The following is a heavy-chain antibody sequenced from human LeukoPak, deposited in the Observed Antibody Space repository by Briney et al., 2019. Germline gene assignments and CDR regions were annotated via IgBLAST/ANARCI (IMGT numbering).Heavy chain of an antibody. V-gene: IGHV4-34*01. J-gene: IGHJ4*02. CDR2: INHSGST. CDR3: AREAYDYVWGSPFY. D-gene: IGHD3-16*01. Sequence: SETLSLTCAVYGGSFSGYYWSWIRQPPGKGLEWIGEINHSGSTNYNPSLKSRVTISVDTSKNQFSLKLSSVTAADTAVYYCAREAYDYVWGSPFYWGQGTLVTVSS. CDR1: GGSFSGYY.